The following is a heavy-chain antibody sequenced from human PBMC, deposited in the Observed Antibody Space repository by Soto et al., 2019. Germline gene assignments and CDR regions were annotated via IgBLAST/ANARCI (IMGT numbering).Heavy chain of an antibody. CDR3: ARDPRIYYDSSGYYGAAFAI. CDR2: ISYDGSNK. J-gene: IGHJ3*02. Sequence: GGSLRLSCAASGFTFSSYAMHWVRQAPGKGLEWVAVISYDGSNKYYADSVKGRFTISRDNSKNTLYLQMNSLRAEDTAVYYCARDPRIYYDSSGYYGAAFAIWGQGTMVTVSS. CDR1: GFTFSSYA. V-gene: IGHV3-30-3*01. D-gene: IGHD3-22*01.